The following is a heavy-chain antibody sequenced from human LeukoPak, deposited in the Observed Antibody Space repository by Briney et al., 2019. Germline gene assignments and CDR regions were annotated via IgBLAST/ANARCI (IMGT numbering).Heavy chain of an antibody. CDR3: ASNYYGSGSYYNGGYYFDY. Sequence: GGSLRLSCATSGFTFSSNWMSWVRQAPGKGLEWVANIKRDGSEKYYVDSVKGRFTISRDNAKNSLYLQMNSLRAEDTAVYYCASNYYGSGSYYNGGYYFDYWGQGTLVTVSS. V-gene: IGHV3-7*03. CDR2: IKRDGSEK. CDR1: GFTFSSNW. D-gene: IGHD3-10*01. J-gene: IGHJ4*02.